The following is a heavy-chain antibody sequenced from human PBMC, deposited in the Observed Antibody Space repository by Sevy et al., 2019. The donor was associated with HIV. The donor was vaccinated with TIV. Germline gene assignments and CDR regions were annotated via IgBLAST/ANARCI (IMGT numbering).Heavy chain of an antibody. D-gene: IGHD4-4*01. V-gene: IGHV4-30-4*01. CDR3: ARMDAHLANYCGNSEC. CDR2: IYYSGST. CDR1: GGSISSGDYY. J-gene: IGHJ4*02. Sequence: SETLSLTCTVSGGSISSGDYYWSWIRQPPGKGLEWIGYIYYSGSTYYNPSLKSRVTISVDTSKNQFSLKLSSVTAADTAVYYCARMDAHLANYCGNSECWGQGTLVTVSS.